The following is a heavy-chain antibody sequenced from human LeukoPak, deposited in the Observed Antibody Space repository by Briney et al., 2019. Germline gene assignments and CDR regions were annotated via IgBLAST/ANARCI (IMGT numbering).Heavy chain of an antibody. CDR3: ARASTTVTYYSAMDV. CDR2: IDPGDSDT. CDR1: GYRFSSYW. Sequence: GESLKTSCKGSGYRFSSYWSGWVRQMPGKGREWMGIIDPGDSDTRYSTSFQGQGTIPADKSITTACLQWSSLKASDTAMYYCARASTTVTYYSAMDVWGQGTTVTVSS. D-gene: IGHD4-17*01. V-gene: IGHV5-51*01. J-gene: IGHJ6*02.